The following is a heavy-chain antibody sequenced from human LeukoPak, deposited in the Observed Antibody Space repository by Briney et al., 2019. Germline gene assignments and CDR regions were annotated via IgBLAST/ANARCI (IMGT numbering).Heavy chain of an antibody. Sequence: GRSLRLSCVVSGFTFDDYAMHWVRHAPGKGMEWVSGISWNSGSVVYADYVKGRFTISRDNAKNSLYLQMNSLRAEDMALYYCARGDSGSYLYYFDYWGQGTLVTVSS. J-gene: IGHJ4*02. CDR2: ISWNSGSV. CDR3: ARGDSGSYLYYFDY. D-gene: IGHD1-26*01. V-gene: IGHV3-9*03. CDR1: GFTFDDYA.